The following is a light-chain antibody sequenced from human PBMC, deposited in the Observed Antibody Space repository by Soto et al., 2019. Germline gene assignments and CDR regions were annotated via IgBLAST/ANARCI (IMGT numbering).Light chain of an antibody. Sequence: QSVLTQPPSVSAAPGQKVTISCSGSSSNVGGNSVSWYQQLPGTAPKLLIYDDNKRPSGIPDRFSGSKSGTSATLGITGFQTGDEADYYCGSWDSSLSAYVFGTGTKAPS. V-gene: IGLV1-51*01. CDR3: GSWDSSLSAYV. J-gene: IGLJ1*01. CDR1: SSNVGGNS. CDR2: DDN.